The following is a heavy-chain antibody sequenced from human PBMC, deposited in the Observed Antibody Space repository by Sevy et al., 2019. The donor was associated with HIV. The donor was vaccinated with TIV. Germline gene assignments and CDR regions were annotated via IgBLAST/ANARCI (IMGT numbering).Heavy chain of an antibody. CDR1: GFTVSSNY. CDR2: IYNGGST. CDR3: ARDGGSRGMDV. V-gene: IGHV3-66*02. D-gene: IGHD6-13*01. Sequence: GGSLRLSCAASGFTVSSNYMNWVRQAPGKGLEWVSVIYNGGSTYYADSVKGRFTISRDNSKNTLYLQMNNLRAEDAAVYYCARDGGSRGMDVWGKGTTVTVSS. J-gene: IGHJ6*04.